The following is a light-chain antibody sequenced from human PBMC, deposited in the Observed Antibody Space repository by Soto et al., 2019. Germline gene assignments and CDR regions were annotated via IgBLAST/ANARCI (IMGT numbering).Light chain of an antibody. V-gene: IGKV3-11*01. Sequence: VSTPAPAILAVSQGESAVLSCRASQSVSTSLAWYQHKPGQAPRLFIYDASKRAPGIPARFTGSGSGTDFTLTISSLEPEDIASYYCQVRDVWPSFGQGTKVDIK. J-gene: IGKJ1*01. CDR1: QSVSTS. CDR3: QVRDVWPS. CDR2: DAS.